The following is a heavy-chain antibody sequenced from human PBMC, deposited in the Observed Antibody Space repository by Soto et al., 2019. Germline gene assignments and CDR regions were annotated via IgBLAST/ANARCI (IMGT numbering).Heavy chain of an antibody. CDR2: INAGNGNT. CDR3: ARARIRGEDQLPLPAPFDY. D-gene: IGHD2-2*01. CDR1: GYTFTSYA. Sequence: ASVKVSCKASGYTFTSYAMHWVRQAPGQRLEWMGWINAGNGNTKYSQKFQGRVTITRDTSASTAYMELSSLRAEDTAVYYCARARIRGEDQLPLPAPFDYWGQGTLVTVSS. J-gene: IGHJ4*02. V-gene: IGHV1-3*01.